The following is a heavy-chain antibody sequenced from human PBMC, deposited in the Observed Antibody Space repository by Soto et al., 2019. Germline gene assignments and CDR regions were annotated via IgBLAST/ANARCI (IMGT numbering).Heavy chain of an antibody. CDR1: GGSIHSFY. CDR3: ARIKRGYSYGSIIDY. V-gene: IGHV4-59*12. Sequence: SETLSLTCTVSGGSIHSFYWSWIRQPPGKGLEWIGYVFYNGITTYNPPLQSRVTISVDTSKNHFSLKLRSMIAADTAIYFCARIKRGYSYGSIIDYWGRGTLVTVSS. J-gene: IGHJ4*02. D-gene: IGHD5-18*01. CDR2: VFYNGIT.